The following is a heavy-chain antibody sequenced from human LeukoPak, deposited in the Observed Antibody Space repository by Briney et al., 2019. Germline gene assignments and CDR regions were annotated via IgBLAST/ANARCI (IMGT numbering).Heavy chain of an antibody. J-gene: IGHJ4*02. CDR3: AKGPRALDHSTHRFDY. CDR2: ISGSGADT. D-gene: IGHD1-1*01. CDR1: GFTFSDYG. Sequence: HPGGTLRLSCAASGFTFSDYGMSWVRQAPGKGLEWVAGISGSGADTYYADSVKGRFTVSRDNSRNTLFLQMDRLTVEDTALYYCAKGPRALDHSTHRFDYWGKGTLVTVSS. V-gene: IGHV3-23*01.